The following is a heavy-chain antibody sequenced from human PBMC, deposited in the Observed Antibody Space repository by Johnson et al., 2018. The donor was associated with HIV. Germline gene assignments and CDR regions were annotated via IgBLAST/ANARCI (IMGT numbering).Heavy chain of an antibody. J-gene: IGHJ3*02. V-gene: IGHV3-72*01. Sequence: VQLVESGGDLVKPGGSLRLSCAASGFTFSNAWMSWVRQAPGKGLEWVGRVRNKGQRYSTSYAASVKGRFTFSRDDLKKSLFLQMNRLKTEDSAVYYCVRVGPTLYDACDIWGQGTMVTVSS. CDR1: GFTFSNAW. CDR2: VRNKGQRYST. D-gene: IGHD2-15*01. CDR3: VRVGPTLYDACDI.